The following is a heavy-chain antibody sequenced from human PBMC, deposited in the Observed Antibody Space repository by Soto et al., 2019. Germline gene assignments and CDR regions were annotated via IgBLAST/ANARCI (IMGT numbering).Heavy chain of an antibody. CDR1: GYTFITYD. V-gene: IGHV1-8*01. CDR3: ARRKERSGPHYFDS. J-gene: IGHJ4*02. D-gene: IGHD1-1*01. CDR2: MNPYNGNA. Sequence: QVQLVQSGAEVKKPGASVKVSCKASGYTFITYDINWVRQAPGQGREWMGWMNPYNGNAGYAQKFQGRVTLTRNTSISTAYMELTRLKSNDTAVYFCARRKERSGPHYFDSWGQGTLVTVSS.